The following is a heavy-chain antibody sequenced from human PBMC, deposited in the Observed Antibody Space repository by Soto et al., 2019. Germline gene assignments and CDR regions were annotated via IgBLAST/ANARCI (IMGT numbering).Heavy chain of an antibody. CDR2: KYYRSKWYS. Sequence: SQTLSLTCDISGDSVSSNSASWMWIRQSPSRGLEWLGRKYYRSKWYSEYADSVKSRITVNADTSKNQFFLHLNSVTSEETAVYFCARDGGYVSWIDPWGRGTLVTVSS. CDR1: GDSVSSNSAS. V-gene: IGHV6-1*01. CDR3: ARDGGYVSWIDP. J-gene: IGHJ5*02. D-gene: IGHD2-2*01.